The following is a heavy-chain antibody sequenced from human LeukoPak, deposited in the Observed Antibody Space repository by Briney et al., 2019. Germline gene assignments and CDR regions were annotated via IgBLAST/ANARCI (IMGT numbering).Heavy chain of an antibody. CDR3: AREGQQLANLYYYYMDV. J-gene: IGHJ6*03. CDR2: IYYSGST. D-gene: IGHD6-13*01. Sequence: PSETLSLTCTVSGGSISSSSYYWGWIRQPPGKGLEWIGSIYYSGSTYYNPSLKSRVTISVDTSKNQFSLKLSSVTAADTAVYYCAREGQQLANLYYYYMDVWGKGTTVTVSS. V-gene: IGHV4-39*07. CDR1: GGSISSSSYY.